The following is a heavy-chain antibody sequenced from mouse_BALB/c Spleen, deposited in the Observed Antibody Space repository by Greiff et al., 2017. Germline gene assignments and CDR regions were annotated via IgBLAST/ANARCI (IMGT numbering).Heavy chain of an antibody. V-gene: IGHV1S34*01. D-gene: IGHD2-3*01. Sequence: LVKTGASVKISCKASGYSFTGYYMHWVKQSHGKSLEWIGYISCYNGATSYNQKFKGKATFTVDTSSSTAYMQFNSLTSEDSAVYYCARYDGNYDYYAMDYWGQGTSVTVSS. J-gene: IGHJ4*01. CDR1: GYSFTGYY. CDR2: ISCYNGAT. CDR3: ARYDGNYDYYAMDY.